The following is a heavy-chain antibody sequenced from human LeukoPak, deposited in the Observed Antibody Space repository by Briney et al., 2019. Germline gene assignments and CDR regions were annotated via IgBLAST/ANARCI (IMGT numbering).Heavy chain of an antibody. CDR2: MNPNSGNT. D-gene: IGHD1-1*01. CDR3: ARGVLTTPYYYYYMDV. CDR1: GYPFTSYD. Sequence: ASVKVSCKASGYPFTSYDINWVRQATGQGLEWMGWMNPNSGNTGYAQKFQGRVTITRNTSITTAYMELSSLRSEDTAVYFCARGVLTTPYYYYYMDVWGKGTTATVSS. V-gene: IGHV1-8*03. J-gene: IGHJ6*03.